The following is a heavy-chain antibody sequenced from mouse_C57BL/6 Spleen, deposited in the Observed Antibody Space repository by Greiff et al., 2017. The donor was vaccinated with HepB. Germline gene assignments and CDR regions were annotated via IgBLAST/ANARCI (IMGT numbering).Heavy chain of an antibody. CDR2: INPSTGGT. J-gene: IGHJ1*03. CDR3: ARRGGGYFDV. CDR1: GYSFTGYY. Sequence: VQLKQSGPELVKPGASVKISCKASGYSFTGYYMNWVKQSPEKSLEWIGEINPSTGGTTYNQKFKAKATLTVDKSSSTAYMQRKSLTSEDSAVYYGARRGGGYFDVWGTGTTVTVSS. V-gene: IGHV1-42*01.